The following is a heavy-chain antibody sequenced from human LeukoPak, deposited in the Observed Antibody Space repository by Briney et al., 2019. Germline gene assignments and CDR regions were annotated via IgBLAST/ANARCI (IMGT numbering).Heavy chain of an antibody. V-gene: IGHV4-59*01. CDR2: IYYSGST. CDR1: GGSISIYY. D-gene: IGHD5-24*01. Sequence: SSETLSLTCTVSGGSISIYYWSWIRHPPGKGLEWIGYIYYSGSTNYNPSLKSRVTMSVDTSTNQFSLKLSSVTAADTAVYYCARVGGYNSPLDYWGQGTLVTVSS. CDR3: ARVGGYNSPLDY. J-gene: IGHJ4*02.